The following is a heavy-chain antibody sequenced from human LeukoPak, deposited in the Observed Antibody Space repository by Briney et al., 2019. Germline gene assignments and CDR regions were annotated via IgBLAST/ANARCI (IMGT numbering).Heavy chain of an antibody. CDR2: INHSGST. CDR1: GGSTSGHY. CDR3: ARLGRSGGIYYFDY. V-gene: IGHV4-34*01. J-gene: IGHJ4*02. D-gene: IGHD3-10*01. Sequence: SEALSLTCDVYGGSTSGHYWSWIRQPPGKGLEWIGEINHSGSTNYNPSLKSRVTISVDTSKNQFSLTLTSVTAADTAVYYCARLGRSGGIYYFDYWGQGTLVTVSS.